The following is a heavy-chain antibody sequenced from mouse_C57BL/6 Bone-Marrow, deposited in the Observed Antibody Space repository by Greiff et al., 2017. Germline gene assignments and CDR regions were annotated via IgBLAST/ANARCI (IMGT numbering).Heavy chain of an antibody. D-gene: IGHD2-3*01. CDR1: GYTFTSYG. CDR3: ARLGDGYYAYYAMDY. CDR2: IYPRSGNT. J-gene: IGHJ4*01. V-gene: IGHV1-81*01. Sequence: VQLQQSGAELARPGASVKLSCKASGYTFTSYGISWVKQRTGQGLAWIGDIYPRSGNTYYNEKFKGKATLTADKSSSTAYMELRSLTSEDSAVYFCARLGDGYYAYYAMDYWGQGTSVTVSS.